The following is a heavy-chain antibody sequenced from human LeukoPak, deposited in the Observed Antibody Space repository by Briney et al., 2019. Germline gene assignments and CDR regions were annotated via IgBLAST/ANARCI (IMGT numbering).Heavy chain of an antibody. J-gene: IGHJ4*02. V-gene: IGHV3-30*18. CDR2: ISYDGSNK. CDR1: GFSFSNYG. D-gene: IGHD3-16*01. Sequence: KSGGSLRLSCAASGFSFSNYGMHWVRQAPGKGLEWVAVISYDGSNKYYADSVKGRFTISRDNSKNTLYLQMNSLRAEDTAVYYCAKDAGPGDRQIDCWGQGTLVTVSS. CDR3: AKDAGPGDRQIDC.